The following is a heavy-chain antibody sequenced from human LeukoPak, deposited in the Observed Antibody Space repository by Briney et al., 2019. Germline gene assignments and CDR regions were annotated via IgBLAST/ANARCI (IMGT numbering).Heavy chain of an antibody. J-gene: IGHJ4*02. CDR2: IYYSGST. CDR1: GGSISSYY. CDR3: ARDSSGYSLLDY. Sequence: SETLSLTRTVSGGSISSYYWSWIRRPPGKGLEWIGYIYYSGSTNYNPSLKSRVTISVDTSKNQFSLKLSSVTAADTAVYFCARDSSGYSLLDYWGQGTLVTVSS. V-gene: IGHV4-59*01. D-gene: IGHD3-22*01.